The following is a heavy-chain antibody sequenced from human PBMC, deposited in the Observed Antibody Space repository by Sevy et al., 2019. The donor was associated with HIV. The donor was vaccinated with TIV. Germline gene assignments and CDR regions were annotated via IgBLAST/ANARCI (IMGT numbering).Heavy chain of an antibody. CDR2: ISYDGSNK. Sequence: GGSLRLSCAASGFTFSSYAMHWVRQAPGKGLEWVAVISYDGSNKYYADSVKGRFTISRDNSKNTLYLKMNSLRAEDTAVYYCARGGATVYFDYWGQGTLVTVSS. J-gene: IGHJ4*02. CDR3: ARGGATVYFDY. CDR1: GFTFSSYA. V-gene: IGHV3-30-3*01. D-gene: IGHD1-26*01.